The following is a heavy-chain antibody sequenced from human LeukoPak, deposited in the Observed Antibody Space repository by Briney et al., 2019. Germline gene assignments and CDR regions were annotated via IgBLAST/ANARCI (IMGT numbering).Heavy chain of an antibody. CDR3: AKSVGSCSTTSCYSQSNDF. Sequence: PGGSLRLSCAASGFSFSSYAMSWVRQAPGKGLEWVSSISGSGGSTYYADSVKGRFTISRDNSKNTLSLQMYSLRAEDTAVYFCAKSVGSCSTTSCYSQSNDFWGQGTLVTVSS. V-gene: IGHV3-23*01. J-gene: IGHJ4*02. CDR1: GFSFSSYA. D-gene: IGHD2-2*01. CDR2: ISGSGGST.